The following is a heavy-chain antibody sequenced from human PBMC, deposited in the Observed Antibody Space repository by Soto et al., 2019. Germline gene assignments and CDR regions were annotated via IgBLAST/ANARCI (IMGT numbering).Heavy chain of an antibody. Sequence: QVQLVQSGAEVKKPGSSAKVSCKASGGTFNTYAITWVRQAPGQGVEWMGGVIPLFTTPDYAQKFQGRLTITADESTRTVYMEQSGLSTVDTAVYFCSFASKWKLLGFFYGMDDWGQGTMVIVSS. D-gene: IGHD1-1*01. J-gene: IGHJ4*02. V-gene: IGHV1-69*01. CDR2: VIPLFTTP. CDR3: SFASKWKLLGFFYGMDD. CDR1: GGTFNTYA.